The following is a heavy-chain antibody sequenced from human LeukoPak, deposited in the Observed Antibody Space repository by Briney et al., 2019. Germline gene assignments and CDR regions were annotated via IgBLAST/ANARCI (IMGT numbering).Heavy chain of an antibody. D-gene: IGHD1-26*01. CDR2: ISAYNGNT. CDR3: ARAPRSGSYLDY. V-gene: IGHV1-18*01. Sequence: GAPVKVSCKASGYTFTSYGISWVRQAPGQGLEWMGWISAYNGNTNYAQKLQGRVTITRDTSASTAYMELSSLRSEDTAVYYCARAPRSGSYLDYWGQGTLVTVSS. CDR1: GYTFTSYG. J-gene: IGHJ4*02.